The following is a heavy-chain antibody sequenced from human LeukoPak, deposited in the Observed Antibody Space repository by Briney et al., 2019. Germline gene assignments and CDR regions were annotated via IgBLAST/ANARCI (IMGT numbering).Heavy chain of an antibody. CDR3: ASTGYQLTIDYYFDY. J-gene: IGHJ4*02. D-gene: IGHD2-2*01. V-gene: IGHV1-69*02. CDR2: IIPILGIA. Sequence: SVKVSCKASGGTFSSYTISWVRQAPGQGLEWVGRIIPILGIANYAQKFQGRVTITADKSTSTAYMELSSLRSEDTAVYYCASTGYQLTIDYYFDYWGQGTLVTVSS. CDR1: GGTFSSYT.